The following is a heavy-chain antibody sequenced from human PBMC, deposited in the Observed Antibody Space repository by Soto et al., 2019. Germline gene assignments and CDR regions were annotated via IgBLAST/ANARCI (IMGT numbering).Heavy chain of an antibody. Sequence: GGSLRLSCSASGFTFSSYDMHWVRQGPGKGLEWVSAIGTAGDTNYAGSVKGRFTISRENAKNSLYLQMNSLRAGDTAIYFCARAIGPTLFDYWGQGXLVTVYS. CDR1: GFTFSSYD. CDR2: IGTAGDT. CDR3: ARAIGPTLFDY. J-gene: IGHJ4*02. D-gene: IGHD3-22*01. V-gene: IGHV3-13*04.